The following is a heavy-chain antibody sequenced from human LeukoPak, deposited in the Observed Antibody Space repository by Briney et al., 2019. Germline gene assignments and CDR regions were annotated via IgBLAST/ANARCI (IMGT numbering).Heavy chain of an antibody. CDR1: GGTFSSYA. D-gene: IGHD5-24*01. CDR3: ASSLGMEMATPFDY. CDR2: IIPIFGTA. V-gene: IGHV1-69*01. Sequence: SVKVSCKASGGTFSSYAISWVRQAPGQGLEWMGGIIPIFGTANYAQKFQGRVTITADESTSTAYMELSSLRPEDTAVYYCASSLGMEMATPFDYWGQGTLVTVSS. J-gene: IGHJ4*02.